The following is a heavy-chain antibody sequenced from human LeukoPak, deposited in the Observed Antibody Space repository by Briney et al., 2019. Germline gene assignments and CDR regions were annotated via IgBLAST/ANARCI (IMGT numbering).Heavy chain of an antibody. J-gene: IGHJ5*02. V-gene: IGHV4-31*03. CDR2: IYYSGST. D-gene: IGHD2-2*01. Sequence: SETLSLTCTVSGGSISSGGYYWRWLRHHPGKGLEWFAYIYYSGSTYYNPSPKSRFTISVDTSKNQFSLKLSSVTAADTAVYYCARDRGKDCSSTSCYFWFDPWGQGTLVTVSS. CDR1: GGSISSGGYY. CDR3: ARDRGKDCSSTSCYFWFDP.